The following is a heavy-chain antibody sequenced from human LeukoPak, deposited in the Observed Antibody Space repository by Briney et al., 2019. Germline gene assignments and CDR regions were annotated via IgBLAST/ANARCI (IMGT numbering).Heavy chain of an antibody. J-gene: IGHJ3*02. Sequence: PSETLSLTCTVSGASISSYFWSWIRQPAGKGLEWIGRIYTGGSPSCNPSLKSRVTMSVDTSKNQFSLKLSSVTAADTAVYYCARGRRGEQPAGAFDIWGQGTMVTVSS. CDR3: ARGRRGEQPAGAFDI. D-gene: IGHD3-16*01. V-gene: IGHV4-4*07. CDR2: IYTGGSP. CDR1: GASISSYF.